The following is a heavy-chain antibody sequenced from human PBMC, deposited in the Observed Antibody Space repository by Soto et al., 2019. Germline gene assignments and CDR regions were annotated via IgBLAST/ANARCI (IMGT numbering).Heavy chain of an antibody. V-gene: IGHV3-33*01. Sequence: QVQLVEPGGGVVQPGRSLRLSCAASGFTFSSYGMHWVRQAPGKGLAWVAVIWYDGSNKYYADSVKGRFTISRDNSKYTLYLQMNSLRAEDTAVYYCARDSSWDYILGSYREDYMDFCGKWTTVTVSS. D-gene: IGHD3-16*02. CDR3: ARDSSWDYILGSYREDYMDF. CDR1: GFTFSSYG. CDR2: IWYDGSNK. J-gene: IGHJ6*03.